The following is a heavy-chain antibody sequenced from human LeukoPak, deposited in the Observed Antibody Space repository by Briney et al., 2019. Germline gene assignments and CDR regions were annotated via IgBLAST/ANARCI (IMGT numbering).Heavy chain of an antibody. CDR1: GFTFSSYW. CDR2: IKQDGSEK. CDR3: ARDGRPGDIVVVPAAIERYYYYYGMDV. J-gene: IGHJ6*02. D-gene: IGHD2-2*01. Sequence: GGSLRLSCAASGFTFSSYWMSWVRQAPGKGLEWVANIKQDGSEKYYVDSVKGRFTISRDNAKNSLYLQMNSLRAEDTAVYYCARDGRPGDIVVVPAAIERYYYYYGMDVWGQGTTVTVSS. V-gene: IGHV3-7*01.